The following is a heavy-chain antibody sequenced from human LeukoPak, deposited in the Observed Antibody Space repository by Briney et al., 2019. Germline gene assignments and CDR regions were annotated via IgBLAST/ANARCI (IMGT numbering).Heavy chain of an antibody. D-gene: IGHD6-6*01. CDR2: ISYDGSNK. CDR1: GFTFSSYA. CDR3: ARDSRGSSSLDY. Sequence: GGSLRLSCAASGFTFSSYAMHWVRQAPGKGLEWVAVISYDGSNKYYADSVKGRFTISRDNSKNTLYLQMNSLRAEDTAVYYCARDSRGSSSLDYWGQGTLVTVSS. J-gene: IGHJ4*02. V-gene: IGHV3-30-3*01.